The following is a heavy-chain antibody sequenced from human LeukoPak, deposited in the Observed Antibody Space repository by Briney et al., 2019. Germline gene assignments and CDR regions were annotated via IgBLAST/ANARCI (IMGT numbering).Heavy chain of an antibody. CDR2: ISAYNGNT. CDR3: ATVKFGLSFRITGRNGAFDI. Sequence: ASVKVSCKASGYTFTSYGISWVRQAPGQGLEWMGWISAYNGNTKNAQKFQGRVSFTTDTSTNTAYMELRSLRSDDAAVYYCATVKFGLSFRITGRNGAFDIWGQGTMVTVSS. D-gene: IGHD1-14*01. J-gene: IGHJ3*02. CDR1: GYTFTSYG. V-gene: IGHV1-18*01.